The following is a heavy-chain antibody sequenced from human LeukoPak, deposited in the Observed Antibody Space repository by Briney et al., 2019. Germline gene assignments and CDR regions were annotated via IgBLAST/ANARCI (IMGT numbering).Heavy chain of an antibody. Sequence: SETLSLTCTVSGGSISNYFWSWIWQPPGKGLEWIGYIYNSGSTNTNYNPSLKSRVTISVDTSKNQFSLRLSSVTAADTAVYYCARHVAPYGSGWYGEGAEYFQHWGQGTLVTVSS. V-gene: IGHV4-59*08. J-gene: IGHJ1*01. D-gene: IGHD6-19*01. CDR3: ARHVAPYGSGWYGEGAEYFQH. CDR2: IYNSGSTNT. CDR1: GGSISNYF.